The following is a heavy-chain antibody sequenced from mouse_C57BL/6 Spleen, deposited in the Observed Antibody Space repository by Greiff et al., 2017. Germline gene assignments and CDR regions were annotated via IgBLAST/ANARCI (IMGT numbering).Heavy chain of an antibody. CDR2: IDPSNGDT. V-gene: IGHV14-4*01. CDR1: GFNIKDDY. Sequence: EVQLQQSGAELVRPGASVKLSCTASGFNIKDDYMHWVKQRPEQGLEWIGGIDPSNGDTEYASKFQGKATITADTSSNTAYLQLSSLTSEDTAVDYCTSTVRFAYWGQGTLVTVSA. CDR3: TSTVRFAY. D-gene: IGHD1-1*01. J-gene: IGHJ3*01.